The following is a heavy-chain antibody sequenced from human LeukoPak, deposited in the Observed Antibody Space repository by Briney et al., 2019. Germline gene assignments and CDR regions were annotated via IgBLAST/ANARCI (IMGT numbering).Heavy chain of an antibody. CDR1: GYTFTSYD. J-gene: IGHJ5*02. Sequence: ASVKVSCKASGYTFTSYDINWVRQATGQGLEWMGWMNPISGDTGYALKFQGRVTMSRNTSISTAYMELGSLRSEDTAVYYCARVPRRGERFDPWGQGTLVTVSS. CDR3: ARVPRRGERFDP. CDR2: MNPISGDT. V-gene: IGHV1-8*02. D-gene: IGHD3-10*01.